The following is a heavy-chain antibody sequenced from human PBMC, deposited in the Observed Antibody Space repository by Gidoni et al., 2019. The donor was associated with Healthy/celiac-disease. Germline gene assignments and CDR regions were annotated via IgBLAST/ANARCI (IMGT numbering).Heavy chain of an antibody. CDR2: ISGSGCST. CDR3: AKGYSSGWYLSAGIDY. J-gene: IGHJ4*02. V-gene: IGHV3-23*01. Sequence: EVQLLASGVSVVQPGGSLIRLYAASGLPFSSYAMSWVRQAPGKGLEWVSAISGSGCSTYYADSVQGRFTISRDNSKNTLYLQMNSLRAADTAVYYCAKGYSSGWYLSAGIDYWGQGTLVTVSS. CDR1: GLPFSSYA. D-gene: IGHD6-19*01.